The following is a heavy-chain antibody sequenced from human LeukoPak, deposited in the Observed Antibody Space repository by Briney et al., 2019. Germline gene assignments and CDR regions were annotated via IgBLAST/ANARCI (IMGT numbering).Heavy chain of an antibody. Sequence: GESLKISCQSSGYRFTSYWIAWVRQMPGKGLEWMGLIYPSDSDTRYSSSFQGQVTISADKSISTAYLQWSSLKASDTAMYYCARPEYSASSGPDYWGQGTLVTVPS. CDR2: IYPSDSDT. J-gene: IGHJ4*02. D-gene: IGHD6-6*01. V-gene: IGHV5-51*01. CDR1: GYRFTSYW. CDR3: ARPEYSASSGPDY.